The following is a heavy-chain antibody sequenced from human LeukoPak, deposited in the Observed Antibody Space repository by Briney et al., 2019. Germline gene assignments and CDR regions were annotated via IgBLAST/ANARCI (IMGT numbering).Heavy chain of an antibody. J-gene: IGHJ3*02. V-gene: IGHV3-23*01. CDR1: GFTFNSYG. D-gene: IGHD3-22*01. Sequence: GGSLRLSCAASGFTFNSYGMSWVRRAPGKGLEWVSTIRDSGDRTYYADSVKGRFTISRDNSKSTLYLQMNSLRAEDTAVYYCARGRGYYYDSSALGAFDIWGQGTMVTVSS. CDR3: ARGRGYYYDSSALGAFDI. CDR2: IRDSGDRT.